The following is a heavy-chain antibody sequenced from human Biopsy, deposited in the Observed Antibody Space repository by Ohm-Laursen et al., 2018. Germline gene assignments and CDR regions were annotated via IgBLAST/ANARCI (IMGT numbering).Heavy chain of an antibody. CDR1: GESFNGYY. Sequence: GTLSLTCVVYGESFNGYYWSWIRQTPGKGLEWIGEVSHSGSTNYNPSLKSRVTISVDTSKNQFSLNLSSVTAADTAVYYCARLTGDYIWGNWRINHDPFDIWDQGTSVTVSS. J-gene: IGHJ3*02. CDR2: VSHSGST. D-gene: IGHD3-16*01. CDR3: ARLTGDYIWGNWRINHDPFDI. V-gene: IGHV4-34*01.